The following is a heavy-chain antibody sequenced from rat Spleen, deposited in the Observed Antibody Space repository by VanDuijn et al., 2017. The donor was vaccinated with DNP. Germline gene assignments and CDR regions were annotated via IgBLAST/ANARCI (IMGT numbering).Heavy chain of an antibody. Sequence: EVQLQESGPGLVKTSQSLSLTCSVTGYSIASSYRWSWIRRFPGNKLEWMGSVNSAGNTNYNPSLKSRISIIRDTSKNQLFLQVNSVTTEDTATYYCARWPGYNPPYAMDAWGQGTSVTVSS. CDR2: VNSAGNT. CDR1: GYSIASSYR. D-gene: IGHD1-4*01. CDR3: ARWPGYNPPYAMDA. J-gene: IGHJ4*01. V-gene: IGHV3-3*01.